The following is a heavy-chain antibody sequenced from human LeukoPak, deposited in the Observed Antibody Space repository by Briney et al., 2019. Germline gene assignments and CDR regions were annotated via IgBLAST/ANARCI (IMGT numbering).Heavy chain of an antibody. CDR1: GFSFSSYW. J-gene: IGHJ4*02. CDR3: AKDFEGYSSSWYYFDY. D-gene: IGHD6-13*01. Sequence: GGSLRLSCAASGFSFSSYWMHWVRQAPGKGLVWVARIKSDGGSTDYADYVKGRFTISRDNAKNTLYLQMNSLRAEDTAIYYCAKDFEGYSSSWYYFDYWGQGTLVTVSS. CDR2: IKSDGGST. V-gene: IGHV3-74*01.